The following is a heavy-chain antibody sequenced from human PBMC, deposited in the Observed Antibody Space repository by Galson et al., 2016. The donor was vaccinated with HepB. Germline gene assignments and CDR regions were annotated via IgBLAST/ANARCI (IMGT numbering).Heavy chain of an antibody. CDR3: VKGESSGWYRTGDY. V-gene: IGHV3-30*18. D-gene: IGHD6-13*01. CDR2: STYGESET. Sequence: SLRLSCAASGFTFSSCGMHWVRQAPGKGLEWVAVSTYGESETYYADSVKGRFTISRDNSKNTLFLQMNSLRTEDTAVYYCVKGESSGWYRTGDYWGQGALVTVAS. CDR1: GFTFSSCG. J-gene: IGHJ4*02.